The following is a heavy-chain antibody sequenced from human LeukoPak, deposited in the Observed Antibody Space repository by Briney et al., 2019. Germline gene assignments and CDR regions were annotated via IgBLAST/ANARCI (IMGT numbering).Heavy chain of an antibody. J-gene: IGHJ4*02. D-gene: IGHD2-15*01. CDR1: GGSFSGYY. CDR3: ASPVNCSGGSCYRVVGY. V-gene: IGHV4-34*01. Sequence: SETLSLTCAVYGGSFSGYYWSWLRQPPGKGLEWIGEINHSGSTNYNPSLKSRVTISVDTSKNQFSLKLSSVTAADTAVYYCASPVNCSGGSCYRVVGYWGQGTLVTVSS. CDR2: INHSGST.